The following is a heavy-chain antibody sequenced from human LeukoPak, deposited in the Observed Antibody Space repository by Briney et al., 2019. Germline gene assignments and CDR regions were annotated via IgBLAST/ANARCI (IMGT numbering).Heavy chain of an antibody. Sequence: GGSLRLSCAASGFTFSTYSMHWVPQAPGKGLEWVAVVWYDGSNIHYVDSVKGRFTISRDNSKSKLYLQMNSLTAEDTAVYYCARGGYSGTYYFDYWGQGTLVTVSS. CDR2: VWYDGSNI. J-gene: IGHJ4*02. D-gene: IGHD1-26*01. V-gene: IGHV3-33*01. CDR3: ARGGYSGTYYFDY. CDR1: GFTFSTYS.